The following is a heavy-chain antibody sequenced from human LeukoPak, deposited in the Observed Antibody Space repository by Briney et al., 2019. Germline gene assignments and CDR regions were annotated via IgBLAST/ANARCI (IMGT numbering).Heavy chain of an antibody. CDR2: IYHSGST. CDR3: ARVAVGYYGSGSYYNWFDP. Sequence: SGTLSLTCAVSGGSISSSDWWSWVRQPPGKGLEWIGEIYHSGSTNYNPSLKSRVTISVDKSKNQFSLKLSSVTAADTAVYYCARVAVGYYGSGSYYNWFDPWGQGTLVTVSS. CDR1: GGSISSSDW. V-gene: IGHV4-4*02. D-gene: IGHD3-10*01. J-gene: IGHJ5*02.